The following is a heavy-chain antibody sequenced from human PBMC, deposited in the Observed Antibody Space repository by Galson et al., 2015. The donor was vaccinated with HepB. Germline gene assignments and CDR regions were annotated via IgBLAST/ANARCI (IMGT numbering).Heavy chain of an antibody. CDR1: GITFRNYA. V-gene: IGHV3-23*01. D-gene: IGHD3-10*01. CDR3: AKAVGYYYGSGTYYNYFDY. CDR2: IIGSGGST. J-gene: IGHJ4*02. Sequence: SLRLSCAVSGITFRNYAMSWVRQAPGTGLEWVAGIIGSGGSTDYADSVKGRFTISRDNSKNTLYLQMNSLRADDTAVYYCAKAVGYYYGSGTYYNYFDYWGQGTLVSVSS.